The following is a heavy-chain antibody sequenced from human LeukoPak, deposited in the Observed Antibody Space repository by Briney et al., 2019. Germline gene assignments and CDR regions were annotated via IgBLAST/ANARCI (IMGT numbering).Heavy chain of an antibody. CDR2: INADGGKI. V-gene: IGHV3-23*01. J-gene: IGHJ4*02. CDR1: GFTVSSNY. CDR3: AKWREGSGAYPDY. D-gene: IGHD3-10*01. Sequence: GGSLRLSCAASGFTVSSNYMTWVRQAPGKGLEWVSTINADGGKIYYADSVKGRFAISRDNSKNTLNLQMSSLRADDTAVYYCAKWREGSGAYPDYWGQGSLVTVSS.